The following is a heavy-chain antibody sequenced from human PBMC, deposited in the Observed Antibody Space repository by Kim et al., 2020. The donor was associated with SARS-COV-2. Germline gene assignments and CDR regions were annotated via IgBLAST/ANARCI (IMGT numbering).Heavy chain of an antibody. CDR2: ISGSGGST. J-gene: IGHJ4*02. D-gene: IGHD6-13*01. Sequence: GGSLRLSCAASGFTFSSYAMSWVRQAPGKGLEWVSAISGSGGSTYYADSVKGRFTISRDNSKNTLYLQMNSLRAEDTAVYYCAKDPFGLGLSSSWYEVDYWGQGTLVTVSS. CDR3: AKDPFGLGLSSSWYEVDY. CDR1: GFTFSSYA. V-gene: IGHV3-23*01.